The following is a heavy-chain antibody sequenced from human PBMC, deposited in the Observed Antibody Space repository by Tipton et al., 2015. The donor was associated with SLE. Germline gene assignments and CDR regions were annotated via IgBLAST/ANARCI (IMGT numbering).Heavy chain of an antibody. CDR3: ARDWTGQLDLYGMDV. D-gene: IGHD6-6*01. V-gene: IGHV4-38-2*02. CDR2: MYHSGST. Sequence: TLSLTCTVSGYSISGDCFWGWIRQPPGKGLEWIGSMYHSGSTNYNPSLKSRVSISVDKSKNQFSLKLSSVTAADTAVYYCARDWTGQLDLYGMDVWGQGTTVTVSS. J-gene: IGHJ6*02. CDR1: GYSISGDCF.